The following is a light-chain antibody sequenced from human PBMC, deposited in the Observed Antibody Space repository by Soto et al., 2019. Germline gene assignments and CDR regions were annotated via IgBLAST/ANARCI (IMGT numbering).Light chain of an antibody. CDR3: QQHGQWPIT. V-gene: IGKV3D-15*01. Sequence: EIVITQAPATLSVSTGERATLSCRASQSVNSNYLAWYQQKPGQAPRLLIYGIYKRATDIPDRFRGSGSGTEFTLTIRSLQPEDFATYYCQQHGQWPITFGQGTRLEI. J-gene: IGKJ5*01. CDR2: GIY. CDR1: QSVNSN.